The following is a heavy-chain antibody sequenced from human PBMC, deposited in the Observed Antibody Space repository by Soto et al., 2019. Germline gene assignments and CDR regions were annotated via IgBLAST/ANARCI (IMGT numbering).Heavy chain of an antibody. CDR3: VRRVSGNYDY. CDR2: ISSNGGTR. CDR1: GFTFSSYD. V-gene: IGHV3-64*01. J-gene: IGHJ4*02. Sequence: EVQLAESGGGIVQPGGSLRLYGVASGFTFSSYDMHWVRQAPGKGLEYVSSISSNGGTRYYGNSVKGRFTISRDNSKNTLYLQMGSLRVEDMAVYYFVRRVSGNYDYWGQGTLVTVSS. D-gene: IGHD1-7*01.